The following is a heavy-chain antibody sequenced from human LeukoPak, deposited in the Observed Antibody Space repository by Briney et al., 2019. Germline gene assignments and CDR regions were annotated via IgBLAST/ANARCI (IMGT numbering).Heavy chain of an antibody. J-gene: IGHJ5*02. D-gene: IGHD2-15*01. V-gene: IGHV4-34*01. CDR3: ARGRHCSGGSCFRHSYNWFDP. Sequence: SETLSLTCAVYGGSFRGYYWSWIRQPPGKGLEWIGEINHSGSTNYNPSLESRVTISVDTSKNQFSLKLSSVTAADTAVYYCARGRHCSGGSCFRHSYNWFDPWGQGTLVTVSS. CDR2: INHSGST. CDR1: GGSFRGYY.